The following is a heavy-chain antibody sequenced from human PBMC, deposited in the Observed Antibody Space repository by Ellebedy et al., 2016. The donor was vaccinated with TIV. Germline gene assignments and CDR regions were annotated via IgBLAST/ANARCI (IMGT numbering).Heavy chain of an antibody. CDR2: MNLDGSIK. J-gene: IGHJ4*02. D-gene: IGHD1-26*01. V-gene: IGHV3-7*03. Sequence: PGGSLRLSCAVSGFTFNNYLMTWVRQAPGKGLGWVANMNLDGSIKHYVDSVKGRFTISRDNSKTSLYLQMNSLRVEDTAVYYCARGGSYPDYWGQGTLVTVSS. CDR3: ARGGSYPDY. CDR1: GFTFNNYL.